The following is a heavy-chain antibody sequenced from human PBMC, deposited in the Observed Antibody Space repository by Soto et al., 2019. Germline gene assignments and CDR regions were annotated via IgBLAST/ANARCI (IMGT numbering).Heavy chain of an antibody. V-gene: IGHV3-23*01. CDR2: ISGSGGTT. J-gene: IGHJ4*02. CDR3: AKTPYDFWSSGQYLFDH. Sequence: PGGSLRLSCTVSGFTFGSHAMSWVRQAPGKGLECVSGISGSGGTTFYADSVKGRFTISRDNSKKTPYLQMNSLRAEDTAVYYCAKTPYDFWSSGQYLFDHWGQGTLVTVSS. CDR1: GFTFGSHA. D-gene: IGHD3-3*01.